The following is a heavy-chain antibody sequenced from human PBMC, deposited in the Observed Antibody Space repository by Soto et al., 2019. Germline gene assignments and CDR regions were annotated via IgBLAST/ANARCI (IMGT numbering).Heavy chain of an antibody. V-gene: IGHV3-73*01. CDR2: IRSKANSYAT. Sequence: EVQLVESGGGLVQPGGSRKLSCEPPGSPFSGSAFNWVRQASGKGLEWVGRIRSKANSYATAYAASVKGRFTISRDDSKNTAYLQMNSLKTEDTAVYYCTRPGIAAAGDYWGQGTLVTVSS. D-gene: IGHD6-13*01. CDR3: TRPGIAAAGDY. J-gene: IGHJ4*02. CDR1: GSPFSGSA.